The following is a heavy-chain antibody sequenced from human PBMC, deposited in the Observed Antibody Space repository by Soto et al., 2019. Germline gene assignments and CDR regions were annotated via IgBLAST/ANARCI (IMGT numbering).Heavy chain of an antibody. D-gene: IGHD6-25*01. Sequence: SETLSLTCTPSGGSIRSNSHYWGWIRQPPGKGLEWIGSIYYSGNTYYNSSLKSRVTISVDTSQNQFSLKLTSVTAADTAVYYCARDRLAADAAEVAFDFWGRGTMVTVS. CDR1: GGSIRSNSHY. CDR3: ARDRLAADAAEVAFDF. CDR2: IYYSGNT. J-gene: IGHJ3*01. V-gene: IGHV4-39*02.